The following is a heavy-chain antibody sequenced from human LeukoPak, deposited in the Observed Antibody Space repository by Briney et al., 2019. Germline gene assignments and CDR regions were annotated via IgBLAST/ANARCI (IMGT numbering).Heavy chain of an antibody. D-gene: IGHD3-10*01. CDR1: GFTFSSYW. Sequence: PGGSLRLSCAASGFTFSSYWMHWDRQAPGKGLVWVSRINSDGSSTSYADSVKGRFTISRDNAKNTLYLQMNSLRAEDTAVYYCARALADYYGSGSYSNWFDPWGQGTLVTVSS. CDR3: ARALADYYGSGSYSNWFDP. CDR2: INSDGSST. V-gene: IGHV3-74*01. J-gene: IGHJ5*02.